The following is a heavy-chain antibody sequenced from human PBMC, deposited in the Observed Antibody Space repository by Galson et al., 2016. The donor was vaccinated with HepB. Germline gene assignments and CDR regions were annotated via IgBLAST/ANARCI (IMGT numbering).Heavy chain of an antibody. CDR1: GFSFSGYG. CDR3: ARDVTVAGTVPFDP. CDR2: MWYDANNK. V-gene: IGHV3-33*01. J-gene: IGHJ5*02. Sequence: SLRLSCAASGFSFSGYGMHWVRQAPGKGLEWVAVMWYDANNKYYADSVKGRFTISRDNSKNTLYLQMNSLRAEDTAMYYCARDVTVAGTVPFDPWGQGTLVTVSS. D-gene: IGHD6-19*01.